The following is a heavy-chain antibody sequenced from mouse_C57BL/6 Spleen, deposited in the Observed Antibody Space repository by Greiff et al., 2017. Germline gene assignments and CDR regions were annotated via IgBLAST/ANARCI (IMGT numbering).Heavy chain of an antibody. CDR1: GYTFTSYW. D-gene: IGHD1-1*01. CDR2: IYPGSGST. CDR3: DRRYSGSYWCFDV. J-gene: IGHJ1*03. V-gene: IGHV1-55*01. Sequence: QVQLQQPGAELVKPGASVKMSCKASGYTFTSYWITGVKQRPGQGLEWIGDIYPGSGSTNYNEKFKSKATLTVDTSSSSANIQLSSLTSVESAVYYCDRRYSGSYWCFDVWGTGTTVTVSA.